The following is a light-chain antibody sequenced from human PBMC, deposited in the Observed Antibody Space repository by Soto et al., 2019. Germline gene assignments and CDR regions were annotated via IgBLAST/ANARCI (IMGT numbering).Light chain of an antibody. CDR2: DAS. Sequence: EIVLTQSPATLSLSPGERATLSCRASQSVSSYLAWYQQKPGQAPRLLIYDASNSATGIPARFSGSGYATDFTLTISSLEPEDCAVYYCQQRSNWPPYTFGQGTKLAIK. J-gene: IGKJ2*01. V-gene: IGKV3-11*01. CDR1: QSVSSY. CDR3: QQRSNWPPYT.